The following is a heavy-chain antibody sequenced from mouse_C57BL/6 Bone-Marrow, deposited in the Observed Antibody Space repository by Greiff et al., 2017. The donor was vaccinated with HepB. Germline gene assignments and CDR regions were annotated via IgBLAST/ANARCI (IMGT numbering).Heavy chain of an antibody. CDR1: GYTFTSYW. D-gene: IGHD1-1*01. CDR3: ARHYGSSSYAMDY. V-gene: IGHV1-64*01. J-gene: IGHJ4*01. CDR2: IHPNSGST. Sequence: QVQLQQPGAELVKPGASVKLSCKASGYTFTSYWMHWVKQRPGQGPEWIGMIHPNSGSTNYNEKFKSKATLTVDKSSSTAYMQLSSLTSEDSAVYYCARHYGSSSYAMDYWGQGTSVTVSS.